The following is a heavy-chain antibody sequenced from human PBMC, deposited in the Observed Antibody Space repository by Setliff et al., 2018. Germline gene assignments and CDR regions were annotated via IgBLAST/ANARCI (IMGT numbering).Heavy chain of an antibody. J-gene: IGHJ4*02. CDR1: GVSIANTASY. CDR2: VFPSGT. D-gene: IGHD3-3*01. V-gene: IGHV4-61*09. CDR3: ARDRFGVAGDF. Sequence: PSETLSLTCNVSGVSIANTASYWSWIRQPAGKTLEWIGQVFPSGTNFNPSFRSRVSMSADTFKNQYSLELTSLTAADTAVYYCARDRFGVAGDFWGRGTLVTVSS.